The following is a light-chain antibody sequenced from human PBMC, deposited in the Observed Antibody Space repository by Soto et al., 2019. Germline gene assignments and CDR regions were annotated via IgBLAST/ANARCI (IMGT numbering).Light chain of an antibody. V-gene: IGKV1-39*01. Sequence: DIQMTQSPSSLSTSVGDGVTITCRASQSLRNYLNWYQQKPGKAPKLLIYVASSLHSGVPSRFSGSGSGTDFTLTISRLEPEDFAVYYCQQYGSSPTTFGHGTKVDIK. CDR2: VAS. J-gene: IGKJ1*01. CDR3: QQYGSSPTT. CDR1: QSLRNY.